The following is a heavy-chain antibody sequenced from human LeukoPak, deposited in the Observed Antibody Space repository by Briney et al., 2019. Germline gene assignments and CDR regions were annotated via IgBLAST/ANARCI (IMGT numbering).Heavy chain of an antibody. CDR3: AKFRPGYCSSTSCPDAFDI. CDR1: GFTFSSYS. CDR2: ISSSSSYI. J-gene: IGHJ3*02. Sequence: GGSLRLSCAASGFTFSSYSMNWVRQAPGKGLEWVSSISSSSSYIYYADSVKGRFTISRDNSKNTLYLQMNSLRAEDTAVYYCAKFRPGYCSSTSCPDAFDIWGQGTMVTVSS. V-gene: IGHV3-21*04. D-gene: IGHD2-2*01.